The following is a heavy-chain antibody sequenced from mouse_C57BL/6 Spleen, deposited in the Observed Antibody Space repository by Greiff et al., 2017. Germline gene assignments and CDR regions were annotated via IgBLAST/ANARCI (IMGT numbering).Heavy chain of an antibody. J-gene: IGHJ4*01. D-gene: IGHD6-1*01. V-gene: IGHV1-19*01. CDR1: GYTFTDYY. CDR3: ARHSATMDY. CDR2: INPYNGGT. Sequence: EVQLVESGPVLVKPGASVKMSCKASGYTFTDYYMNWVKQSHGKSLEWIGVINPYNGGTSYNQKFKGKATLTVDKSSSTAYMELNSLTSEDSAVYYCARHSATMDYWGQGTSVTVSS.